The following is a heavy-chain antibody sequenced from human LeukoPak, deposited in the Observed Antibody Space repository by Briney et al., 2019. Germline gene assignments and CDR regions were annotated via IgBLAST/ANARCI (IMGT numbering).Heavy chain of an antibody. V-gene: IGHV3-21*01. D-gene: IGHD2-21*02. CDR2: ISTSSSYI. CDR1: GFTFSSYN. CDR3: ASLDRGYYYSFDY. J-gene: IGHJ4*02. Sequence: PGGSLRLSCAASGFTFSSYNMNWVRQAPGKGLEWVSSISTSSSYIYYADSVKGRFTISRDNAKNSLYLQMNSLRAEDTAVYYCASLDRGYYYSFDYWGQGTLVTVSS.